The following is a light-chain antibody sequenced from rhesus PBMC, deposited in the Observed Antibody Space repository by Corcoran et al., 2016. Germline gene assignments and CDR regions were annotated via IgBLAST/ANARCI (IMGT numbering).Light chain of an antibody. CDR1: QGISSY. CDR3: LQHNSYPFT. V-gene: IGKV1-28*03. J-gene: IGKJ3*01. CDR2: AAS. Sequence: DIQMTQSPSSLSASVGDTVTITCRASQGISSYLNWFQQKPGKAPKLLIYAASSLERGVPSRFSGNGSGTDFTLTISSLQPEDFAVYYCLQHNSYPFTFGPGTKLDIK.